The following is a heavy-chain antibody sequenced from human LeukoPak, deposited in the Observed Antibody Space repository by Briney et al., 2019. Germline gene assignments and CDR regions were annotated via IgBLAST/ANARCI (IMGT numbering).Heavy chain of an antibody. CDR2: IYHSEIT. CDR3: ASTDKGGTGTY. J-gene: IGHJ4*02. CDR1: GGSITTYY. V-gene: IGHV4-59*01. Sequence: PSETLSLTCTVSGGSITTYYWRWIREPPGKGREWSGYIYHSEITNYNPSLKSRVTISVDTSKNQFSLKLSSVTAADTAVYYCASTDKGGTGTYWGQGTLVTVSS. D-gene: IGHD1-1*01.